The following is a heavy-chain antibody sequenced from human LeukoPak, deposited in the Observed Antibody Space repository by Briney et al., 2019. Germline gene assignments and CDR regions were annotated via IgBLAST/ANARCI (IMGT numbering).Heavy chain of an antibody. D-gene: IGHD2-21*01. CDR3: AKDPYGGFDY. CDR1: GFTVSNNY. Sequence: GGSLRLSCAASGFTVSNNYMSWVRQAPGKGLEWVSAITGSGGSTYYADSVKGRFTISRDNSKNTLYLQMNSLRAEDTAVYYCAKDPYGGFDYWGQGTLVTVSS. V-gene: IGHV3-23*01. CDR2: ITGSGGST. J-gene: IGHJ4*02.